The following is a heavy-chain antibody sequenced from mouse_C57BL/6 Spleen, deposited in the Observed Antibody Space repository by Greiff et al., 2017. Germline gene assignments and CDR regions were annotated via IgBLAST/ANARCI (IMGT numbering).Heavy chain of an antibody. D-gene: IGHD1-1*01. CDR3: ARGGYYGRSPYYWYFDV. Sequence: EVQRVESGAELVRPGASVKLSCTASGFNIKDYYMHWVKQRPEQGLEWIGRIDPEDGDTEYAPKFQGKATMTADTSSNAAYLQLSSLTSEDTAVYYCARGGYYGRSPYYWYFDVWGTGTTVTVSS. CDR1: GFNIKDYY. CDR2: IDPEDGDT. J-gene: IGHJ1*03. V-gene: IGHV14-1*01.